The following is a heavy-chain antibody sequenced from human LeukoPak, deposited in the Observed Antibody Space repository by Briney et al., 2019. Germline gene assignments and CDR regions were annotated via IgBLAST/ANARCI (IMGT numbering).Heavy chain of an antibody. J-gene: IGHJ4*02. CDR1: GGSISSSSYY. CDR2: INHSGGT. D-gene: IGHD2-2*01. CDR3: ASLGYCSSTSCSDY. Sequence: SETLSLTCTVSGGSISSSSYYWGWIRQPPGKGLEWIGEINHSGGTNYNPSLKSRVTISVDTSKNQFSLKLSSVTAADTAVYYCASLGYCSSTSCSDYWGQGTLVTVSS. V-gene: IGHV4-39*07.